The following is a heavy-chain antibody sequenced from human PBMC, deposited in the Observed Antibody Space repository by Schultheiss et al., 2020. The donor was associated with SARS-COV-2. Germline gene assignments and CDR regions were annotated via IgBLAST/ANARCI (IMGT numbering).Heavy chain of an antibody. D-gene: IGHD6-19*01. V-gene: IGHV4-61*01. CDR3: ARDQTSVWPTYWYFDL. CDR1: GGSVSSGSYY. Sequence: SETLSLTCTVSGGSVSSGSYYWSWIRQPPGKGLEWIGYIYYSGSTNYNPSLKSRVTISVDTSKNQFSLKLSSVTAADTAVYYCARDQTSVWPTYWYFDLWAVAPWSPSPQ. J-gene: IGHJ2*01. CDR2: IYYSGST.